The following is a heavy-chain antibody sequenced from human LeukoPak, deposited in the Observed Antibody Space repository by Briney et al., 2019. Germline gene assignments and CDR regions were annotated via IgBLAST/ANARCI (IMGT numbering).Heavy chain of an antibody. CDR3: ARGPPYSSSSLDY. CDR2: INHSGST. D-gene: IGHD6-13*01. J-gene: IGHJ4*02. V-gene: IGHV4-34*01. CDR1: GGSFSGYY. Sequence: TSETPSLTCAVYGGSFSGYYWSWIRQPPGKGLEWIGEINHSGSTNYNPSLKSRVTISVDTSKNQFSLKLSSVTAADTAVYYCARGPPYSSSSLDYWGQGTLVTVSS.